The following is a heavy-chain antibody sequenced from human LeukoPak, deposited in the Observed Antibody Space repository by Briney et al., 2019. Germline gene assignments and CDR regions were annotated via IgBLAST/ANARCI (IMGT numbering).Heavy chain of an antibody. CDR1: GGSISSSSYY. Sequence: KPSETLSLTCTVSGGSISSSSYYWGWIRQPPGKGLEWIGSIYYSGSTYYNPSLKSRVTISVDTSKNQFSLKLSSVTAADTAVYYCAQGTMVRGVIVPYSWFDPWGQGTLVTVSS. CDR2: IYYSGST. J-gene: IGHJ5*02. CDR3: AQGTMVRGVIVPYSWFDP. V-gene: IGHV4-39*01. D-gene: IGHD3-10*01.